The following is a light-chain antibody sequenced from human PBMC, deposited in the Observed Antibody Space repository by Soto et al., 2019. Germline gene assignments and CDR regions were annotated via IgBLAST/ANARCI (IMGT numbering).Light chain of an antibody. CDR3: QQYDNLALT. J-gene: IGKJ4*01. Sequence: DIQMTQSPSSLSASVGDRVTITCQASQDISNYLNWYQQKPGKAPKLLIYDASNLETGVPSRFSGSGSWTDFTFTISGLQLEDIATYYCQQYDNLALTFGGGTKVEFK. CDR2: DAS. CDR1: QDISNY. V-gene: IGKV1-33*01.